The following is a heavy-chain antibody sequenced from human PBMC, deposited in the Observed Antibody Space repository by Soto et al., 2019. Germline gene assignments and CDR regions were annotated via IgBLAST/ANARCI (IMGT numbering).Heavy chain of an antibody. D-gene: IGHD2-8*02. CDR1: AGFINSDNYY. Sequence: QVHLQESGPGLVKPSQTLSLTWNVSAGFINSDNYYWTWIRQHPGKGLEWIGYISHSGTTYYNPCLKSRLTISLDTSKNQFSRELRSVTDADTAVYYCVRDRRLVVGGVRYYGMDVWGQGTTVTVSS. CDR2: ISHSGTT. V-gene: IGHV4-31*02. CDR3: VRDRRLVVGGVRYYGMDV. J-gene: IGHJ6*02.